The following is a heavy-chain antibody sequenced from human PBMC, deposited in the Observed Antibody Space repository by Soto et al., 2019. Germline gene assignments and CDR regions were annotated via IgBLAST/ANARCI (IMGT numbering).Heavy chain of an antibody. CDR1: GGSFSGYY. V-gene: IGHV4-34*01. D-gene: IGHD2-21*02. CDR3: AREYGGNSGTFDY. J-gene: IGHJ4*02. Sequence: QVQLQQWGAGLLKPSETLSLTCAVYGGSFSGYYWSWIRQPPGKGLEWIGEINHSGSTNYNPSIKSRVTISVDTSKNQCSLKLSSVTAADTAVYYCAREYGGNSGTFDYWGQGTLVTVSS. CDR2: INHSGST.